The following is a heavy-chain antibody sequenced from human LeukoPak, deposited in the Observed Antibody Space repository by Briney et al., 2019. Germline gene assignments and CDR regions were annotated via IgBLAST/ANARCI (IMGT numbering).Heavy chain of an antibody. CDR2: IYYRGSI. CDR3: ARLRVRGYGYGPWEGPTWLDY. J-gene: IGHJ4*02. D-gene: IGHD5-18*01. Sequence: SETLSLTCTVSGGSISNTSYYWGWIRQPPGKGLEWIGSIYYRGSIYYNPSLKSRVTISVDTSKTQFSLRLSSVTAAGTAVYYCARLRVRGYGYGPWEGPTWLDYWGQGTLVTVSS. CDR1: GGSISNTSYY. V-gene: IGHV4-39*07.